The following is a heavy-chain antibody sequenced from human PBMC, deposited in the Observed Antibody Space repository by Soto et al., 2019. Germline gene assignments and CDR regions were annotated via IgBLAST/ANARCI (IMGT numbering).Heavy chain of an antibody. J-gene: IGHJ5*02. CDR1: GGTFSSYT. V-gene: IGHV1-69*02. Sequence: QVQLVQSGAEVKKPGSSVKVSCKASGGTFSSYTITWVRQAPGQGLEWMGRIIPILGIANNAQKFQGRVTITADKSTSTAYMELSSLRSEDTAVYYCARQGSIAAAGMLEFPPWGQGTLVTVSS. CDR3: ARQGSIAAAGMLEFPP. CDR2: IIPILGIA. D-gene: IGHD6-13*01.